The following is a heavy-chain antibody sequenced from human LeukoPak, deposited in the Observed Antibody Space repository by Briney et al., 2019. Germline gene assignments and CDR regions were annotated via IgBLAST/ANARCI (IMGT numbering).Heavy chain of an antibody. D-gene: IGHD6-19*01. V-gene: IGHV4-39*07. CDR1: GGSISSSSYY. CDR3: ARDLGPYSSGWFNKGY. J-gene: IGHJ4*02. Sequence: SETLSLTCTVSGGSISSSSYYWGWIRQPPGKGLEWIGSIYYSGSTYYNPSLKSRVTISVDTSKNQFSLKLSSVTAADTAVYYCARDLGPYSSGWFNKGYWGQGTLVTVSS. CDR2: IYYSGST.